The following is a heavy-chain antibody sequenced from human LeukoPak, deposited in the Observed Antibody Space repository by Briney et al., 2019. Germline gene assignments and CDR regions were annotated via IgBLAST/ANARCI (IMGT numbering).Heavy chain of an antibody. J-gene: IGHJ3*02. Sequence: PSETLSLTCTVSGGSISSYFWSWIRHPPGKGLEWIGYIYYSVSTNYNPSLKSRVTISVDTSKNQFSLRLSSVTAADTAVYYCARPYSSGWYGAFDIWGQGTMVTVSS. CDR1: GGSISSYF. CDR2: IYYSVST. D-gene: IGHD6-19*01. V-gene: IGHV4-59*08. CDR3: ARPYSSGWYGAFDI.